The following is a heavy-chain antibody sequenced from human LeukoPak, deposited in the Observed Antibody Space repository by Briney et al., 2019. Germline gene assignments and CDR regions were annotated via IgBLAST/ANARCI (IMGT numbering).Heavy chain of an antibody. CDR2: IYYSGST. CDR1: GGSISSSSYY. J-gene: IGHJ6*02. CDR3: ARGMTAADRGFYYYGMDV. D-gene: IGHD6-13*01. Sequence: SETLSLTCTVSGGSISSSSYYWGWIRQPPGKGLEWIGSIYYSGSTYYNPSLKSRVTISVDTSKNQFSLKLTSVTAADTAVYYCARGMTAADRGFYYYGMDVWGQGTTVTVSS. V-gene: IGHV4-39*07.